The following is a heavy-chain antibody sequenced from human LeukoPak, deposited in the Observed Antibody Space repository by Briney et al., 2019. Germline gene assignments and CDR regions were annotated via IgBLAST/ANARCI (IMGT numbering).Heavy chain of an antibody. V-gene: IGHV3-30*04. Sequence: GTSLRLSCAASGFSFSNYAMHWVRQAPGKGLEWVTVISFDGTNKHYADSVKGRFTISEDNSKNTLYLQMNSLRSEDTAVYYCARSPGLLGANFFDYWGQGTLVTVSS. CDR2: ISFDGTNK. CDR1: GFSFSNYA. CDR3: ARSPGLLGANFFDY. J-gene: IGHJ4*02. D-gene: IGHD1-26*01.